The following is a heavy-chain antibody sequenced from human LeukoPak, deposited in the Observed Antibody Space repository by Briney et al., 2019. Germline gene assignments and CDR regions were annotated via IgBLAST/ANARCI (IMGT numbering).Heavy chain of an antibody. J-gene: IGHJ3*02. V-gene: IGHV4-59*08. CDR2: IYYSGSA. Sequence: PSETLSLTCTVSDGSISSYYWSWIRQPPGKGLEWIEYIYYSGSANYNPSLKSRVTISVDTSQNQFSLKLSSLTAADTAVYYCARHTYYGSGSYSAFDIWGQGTKVTVSS. D-gene: IGHD3-10*01. CDR3: ARHTYYGSGSYSAFDI. CDR1: DGSISSYY.